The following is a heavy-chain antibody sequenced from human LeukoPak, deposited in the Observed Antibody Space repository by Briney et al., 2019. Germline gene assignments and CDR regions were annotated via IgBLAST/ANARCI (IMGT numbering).Heavy chain of an antibody. V-gene: IGHV3-30*04. D-gene: IGHD2-15*01. CDR3: ARTPTCSGGSCYYFRWFDP. CDR1: GFTFSSYA. Sequence: PGGSLRLSCAASGFTFSSYAMHWVRQAPGKGLEWVAVISYDGSNNYYADSVKGRFTISRDNSKNTLYLQMNSLRAEDTAVYYCARTPTCSGGSCYYFRWFDPWGQGTLVTVSS. CDR2: ISYDGSNN. J-gene: IGHJ5*02.